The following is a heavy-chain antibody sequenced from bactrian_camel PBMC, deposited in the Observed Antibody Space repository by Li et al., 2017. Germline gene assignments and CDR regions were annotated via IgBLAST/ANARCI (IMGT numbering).Heavy chain of an antibody. CDR2: IMSDDGTT. CDR3: AAEFDLMKVKEWLLHQAPLRADFGYWGLVT. V-gene: IGHV3S61*01. J-gene: IGHJ6*01. CDR1: GFTFDDSD. D-gene: IGHD2*01. Sequence: HVQLVESGGGSVQAGGSLRLTCTASGFTFDDSDMGWFRQAPGNECELVSTIMSDDGTTHYADSVKGRFTISRDNDKNMLYLKMNSLKPEDTAMYYCAAEFDLMKVKEWLLHQAPLRADFGYWGLVTGARGPRSPSP.